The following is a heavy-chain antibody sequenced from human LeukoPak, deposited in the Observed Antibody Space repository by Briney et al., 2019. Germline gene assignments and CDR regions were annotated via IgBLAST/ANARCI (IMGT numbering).Heavy chain of an antibody. CDR3: EIYTGYDSF. J-gene: IGHJ4*02. CDR1: GYTFTNSC. V-gene: IGHV1-46*01. Sequence: ASVKVSCKASGYTFTNSCIHWVRQAPGQVLEWMGLINPDGGNTNYAQDFQGRVTLTRDTSTSTVYMELSSLRSEDTAVYYCEIYTGYDSFWGQGTLVTVSS. CDR2: INPDGGNT. D-gene: IGHD5-12*01.